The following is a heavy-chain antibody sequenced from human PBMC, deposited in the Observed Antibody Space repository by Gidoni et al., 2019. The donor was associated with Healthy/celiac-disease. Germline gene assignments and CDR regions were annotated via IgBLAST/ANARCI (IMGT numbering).Heavy chain of an antibody. Sequence: QVQLQQWGAGLLKPSETLSLTCAVYGGSFSGYHWRWIRPPPGKGLEWIGEINHSGSTNYNPSLKSRVTISVDTSKNQFALKLSSVTAADTAVYYCASLAARISGSYMDVWGKGTTVTVSS. CDR2: INHSGST. CDR1: GGSFSGYH. J-gene: IGHJ6*03. V-gene: IGHV4-34*01. CDR3: ASLAARISGSYMDV. D-gene: IGHD6-6*01.